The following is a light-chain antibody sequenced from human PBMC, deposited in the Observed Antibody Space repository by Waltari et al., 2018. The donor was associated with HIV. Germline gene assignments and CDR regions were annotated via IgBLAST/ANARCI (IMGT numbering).Light chain of an antibody. V-gene: IGLV2-23*02. J-gene: IGLJ3*02. CDR1: SSDGGYYDL. CDR2: DVT. Sequence: SALTQPASVSGSPGQSITVSCTGTSSDGGYYDLVSWYPHHPGNAPKLIIHDVTKRPSGVSSRFAGSKSGNTASLTISGLQAEDESLYYCCAFSGGRISWVFGGGTRVTVL. CDR3: CAFSGGRISWV.